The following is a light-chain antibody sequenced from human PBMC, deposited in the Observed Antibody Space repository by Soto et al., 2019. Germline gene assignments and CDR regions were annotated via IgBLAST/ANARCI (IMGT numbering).Light chain of an antibody. J-gene: IGLJ1*01. CDR1: SSDVGSYNL. Sequence: QSALTQPASVSGSPGQSITIPCTGTSSDVGSYNLVSWYQQHPGKAPKLMIYEGSKRPSGVSNRFSGSKSGNTASLTISGLKAEDEADYYCCSYAGSSTPGVFGTGTKVTVL. CDR2: EGS. V-gene: IGLV2-23*01. CDR3: CSYAGSSTPGV.